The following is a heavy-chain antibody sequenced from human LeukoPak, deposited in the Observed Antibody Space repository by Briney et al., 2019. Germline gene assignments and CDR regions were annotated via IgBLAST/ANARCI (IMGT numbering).Heavy chain of an antibody. Sequence: GGSLRLSCAASGFTFSSYSMNWVRQAPGKGLEWVSYISSSSSTIYYADSVKGRFTISRDNAKNSLYLQMSSLRAEDTAVYYCARVSSGWYFNFDYWGQGTLVTVSS. CDR3: ARVSSGWYFNFDY. CDR2: ISSSSSTI. V-gene: IGHV3-48*01. CDR1: GFTFSSYS. D-gene: IGHD6-19*01. J-gene: IGHJ4*02.